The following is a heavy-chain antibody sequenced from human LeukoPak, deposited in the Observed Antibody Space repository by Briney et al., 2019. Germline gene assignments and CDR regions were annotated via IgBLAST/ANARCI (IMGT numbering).Heavy chain of an antibody. CDR3: ARGGDFWSGYSKSDAFDI. CDR1: GGSISSYY. D-gene: IGHD3-3*01. CDR2: IYYSGST. V-gene: IGHV4-59*08. Sequence: PSETLSLTCTVSGGSISSYYWSWIRQPPGKGLEWIGYIYYSGSTNYNPSLKSRVTISVDTSKNQFSLKLSSVTAADTAVYYCARGGDFWSGYSKSDAFDIWGQGTVVTVSS. J-gene: IGHJ3*02.